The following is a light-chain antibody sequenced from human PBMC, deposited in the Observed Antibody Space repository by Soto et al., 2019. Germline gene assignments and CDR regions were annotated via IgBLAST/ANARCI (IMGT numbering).Light chain of an antibody. V-gene: IGKV3-15*01. J-gene: IGKJ1*01. CDR3: QQYSSSPWT. CDR1: QSVSGN. Sequence: EIVMTQSPATLSVSPGERATLSCRASQSVSGNLAWYQQKPGQAPRLLIYAASTRATGIPARFSGSGSGTEFTLTISSLQSEDFAVYYCQQYSSSPWTFGQGTKVEIK. CDR2: AAS.